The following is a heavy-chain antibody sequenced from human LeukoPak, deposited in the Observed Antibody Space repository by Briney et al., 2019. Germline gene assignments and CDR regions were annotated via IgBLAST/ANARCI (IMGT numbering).Heavy chain of an antibody. CDR3: AKDRWFGEPGSGMDV. D-gene: IGHD3-10*01. CDR2: INWNSGSI. CDR1: GFTFDEYA. Sequence: GGSLRLSCTASGFTFDEYAMHWVRQAPGKGLEWVSGINWNSGSIGYADSVKGRFTISRDNARSSLYLQMNSLRAEDTAVYYCAKDRWFGEPGSGMDVWGQGTTVAVSS. V-gene: IGHV3-9*01. J-gene: IGHJ6*02.